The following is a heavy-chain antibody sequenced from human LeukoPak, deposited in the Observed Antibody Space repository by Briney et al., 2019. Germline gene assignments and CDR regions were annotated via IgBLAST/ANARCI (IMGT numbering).Heavy chain of an antibody. V-gene: IGHV3-53*01. CDR1: GFTVSSNY. CDR3: AKDSRSSGWYNWFDP. Sequence: GGSLRLSCAASGFTVSSNYMSWVRQAPGKGLEWVSIIYSGGSTFYADSVKGRFTISRDNSKNTLYLQMNRLRAEDTAIYYCAKDSRSSGWYNWFDPWGQGTLVTVSS. CDR2: IYSGGST. D-gene: IGHD6-19*01. J-gene: IGHJ5*02.